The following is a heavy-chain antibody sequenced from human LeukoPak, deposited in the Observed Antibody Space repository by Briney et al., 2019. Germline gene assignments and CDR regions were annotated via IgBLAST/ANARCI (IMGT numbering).Heavy chain of an antibody. CDR3: ARVGVSSSWYPWYFDL. V-gene: IGHV4-59*01. Sequence: SETLSLTCTVSGGSISSYYWSWIRQPPGKGLEWIGYIYTSGSTNYNPSLKSRVTISVDTSKNQFSLKLSSVTAADTAVYYCARVGVSSSWYPWYFDLWGRGTLVTVSS. D-gene: IGHD6-13*01. J-gene: IGHJ2*01. CDR1: GGSISSYY. CDR2: IYTSGST.